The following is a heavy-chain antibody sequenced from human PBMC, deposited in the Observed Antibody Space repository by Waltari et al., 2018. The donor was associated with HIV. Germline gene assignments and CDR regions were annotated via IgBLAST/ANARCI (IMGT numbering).Heavy chain of an antibody. D-gene: IGHD2-21*01. CDR2: ISGSGGST. V-gene: IGHV3-23*01. Sequence: EVQLLESGGGLVQPGGSVRLYCAASGFTFSSYAMSWVRQAPGKGLEWVSAISGSGGSTYYADSVKGRFTISRDNSKNTLYLQMNSLRAEDTAVYYCAKGCGSGYYYYGMDVWGQGTTVTVSS. CDR3: AKGCGSGYYYYGMDV. CDR1: GFTFSSYA. J-gene: IGHJ6*02.